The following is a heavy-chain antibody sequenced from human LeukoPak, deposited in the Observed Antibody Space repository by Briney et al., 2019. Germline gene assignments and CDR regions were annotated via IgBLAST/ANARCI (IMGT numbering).Heavy chain of an antibody. CDR3: APLFGHSSSWYDWFDP. V-gene: IGHV1-69*13. D-gene: IGHD6-13*01. J-gene: IGHJ5*02. CDR2: IIPIFGTA. Sequence: SVKVSCKASGGTFSSYAISWVRQAPGQGLEWMGGIIPIFGTANYAQKFQGRVTITADESTSTAYMELSSLRSEDTAVYYCAPLFGHSSSWYDWFDPWGQGTLVTVSS. CDR1: GGTFSSYA.